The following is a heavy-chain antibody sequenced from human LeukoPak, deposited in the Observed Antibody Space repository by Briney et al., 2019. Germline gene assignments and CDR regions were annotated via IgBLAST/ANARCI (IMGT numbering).Heavy chain of an antibody. J-gene: IGHJ4*02. Sequence: SETLSLTCAVYGGSFSGYYWSWIRQPPGKGLEWIGEINHSGSTNYNPSLKSRVTISVDTSKNQFSLKLSSVTAADTAVYYCARGSSGYSPGDYWGQGTQVTVSS. D-gene: IGHD3-22*01. CDR3: ARGSSGYSPGDY. CDR1: GGSFSGYY. V-gene: IGHV4-34*01. CDR2: INHSGST.